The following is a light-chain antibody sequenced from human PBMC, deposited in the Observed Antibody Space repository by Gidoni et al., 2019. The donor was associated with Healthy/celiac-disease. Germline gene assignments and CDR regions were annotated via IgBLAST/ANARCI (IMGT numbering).Light chain of an antibody. CDR1: QSVLYSSNNKNY. V-gene: IGKV4-1*01. CDR3: QQYYSTLPT. Sequence: IVTTQSPYSLAVSLGERATINCKSSQSVLYSSNNKNYLAWYQQKPGQPPKLLIYCASTLEAGVPARFSGSGSGTDFTLTISSLQAEDVAVYYCQQYYSTLPTFGQXTKVEIK. J-gene: IGKJ1*01. CDR2: CAS.